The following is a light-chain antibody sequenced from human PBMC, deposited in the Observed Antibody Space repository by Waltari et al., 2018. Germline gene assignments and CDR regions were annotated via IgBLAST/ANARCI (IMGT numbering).Light chain of an antibody. Sequence: QSVLTQPPSASGTPGQRVTISCSGSSFNIGSNTVNWYQQLPGTAPKLLVEMNNQRPAGRPDRFFGSKSCSAASLAMSVRQSEDEGDYYSAALGDSLNGWVFGGGTKLTVL. V-gene: IGLV1-44*01. CDR3: AALGDSLNGWV. CDR2: MNN. J-gene: IGLJ3*02. CDR1: SFNIGSNT.